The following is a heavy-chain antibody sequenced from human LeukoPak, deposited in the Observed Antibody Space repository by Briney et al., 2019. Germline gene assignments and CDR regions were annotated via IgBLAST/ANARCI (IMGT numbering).Heavy chain of an antibody. J-gene: IGHJ4*02. V-gene: IGHV3-7*01. D-gene: IGHD3-10*01. CDR2: IKQDGSEK. CDR3: ARGRGDY. Sequence: GGSLRLSCAASGFLFNKYWMTWVRQAPGKGLEWVANIKQDGSEKYYVDSVKGRFTISRDNAKNSLYLQMNSLRAEDTAVYYCARGRGDYWGQGTLVTVSS. CDR1: GFLFNKYW.